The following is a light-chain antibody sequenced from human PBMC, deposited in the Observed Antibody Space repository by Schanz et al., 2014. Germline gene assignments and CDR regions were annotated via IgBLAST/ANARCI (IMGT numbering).Light chain of an antibody. CDR1: QSISTW. CDR3: QQYDSYWT. CDR2: DAS. J-gene: IGKJ1*01. V-gene: IGKV1-5*01. Sequence: DIQMTQSPSTLSVSVGDRVTITCRASQSISTWLAWYQQKPGKAPKLLIYDASSLERGVPSRFSGSGSGTEFTLTISSLQPDDFATYYCQQYDSYWTFGQGTKVEIK.